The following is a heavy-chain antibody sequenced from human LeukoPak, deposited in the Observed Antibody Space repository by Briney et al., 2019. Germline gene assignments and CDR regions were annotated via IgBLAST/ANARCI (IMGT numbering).Heavy chain of an antibody. D-gene: IGHD6-13*01. CDR1: GGTFSSYA. CDR3: ARSIAAAGYYYYYYMDV. Sequence: GSSVKVSCKASGGTFSSYAISWVRQAPGQGLEWMGRIIPIFGTANYAQKFQGGVTITTDESTSTAYMELSSLRSEDTAVYYCARSIAAAGYYYYYYMDVWGKGTTVTVSS. V-gene: IGHV1-69*05. J-gene: IGHJ6*03. CDR2: IIPIFGTA.